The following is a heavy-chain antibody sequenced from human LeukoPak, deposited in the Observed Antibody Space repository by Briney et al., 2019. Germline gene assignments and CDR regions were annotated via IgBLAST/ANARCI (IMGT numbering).Heavy chain of an antibody. CDR2: IHYTGST. Sequence: SETLSLTCTVSGGSISSSTFFWGWIRQPPGKGLEWIGSIHYTGSTYFNPSLKSRITISVDTSKNQFSLKLSSVTAADTAVYYCASGTGEYDAFDIWGQGTMVTVSS. CDR1: GGSISSSTFF. CDR3: ASGTGEYDAFDI. J-gene: IGHJ3*02. V-gene: IGHV4-39*07. D-gene: IGHD7-27*01.